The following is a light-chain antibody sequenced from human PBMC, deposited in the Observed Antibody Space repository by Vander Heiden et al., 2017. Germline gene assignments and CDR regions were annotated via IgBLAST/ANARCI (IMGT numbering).Light chain of an antibody. CDR3: VPSKGSGICSV. J-gene: IGLJ3*02. V-gene: IGLV8-61*01. CDR1: SGSVSTSYY. Sequence: QTVVTQEPSFSVSPGGTVTLTCGLSSGSVSTSYYPSWYQQTPGQAPRMLIYSTNTRSSGVPDRFSGSILGNKDALTIKGAQADDESEYYCVPSKGSGICSVFGGGTKLTVL. CDR2: STN.